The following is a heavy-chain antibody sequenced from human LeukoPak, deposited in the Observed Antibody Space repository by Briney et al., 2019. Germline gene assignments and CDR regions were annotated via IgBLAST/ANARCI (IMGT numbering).Heavy chain of an antibody. CDR2: ISGRDGAT. J-gene: IGHJ4*02. Sequence: GGSLTLPCAASGFDFNSYYVSWVRQTPGRGLAWVCSISGRDGATYFGDSVKGQFTFSKDRSKRSVTLQMNGLTADDTAVYFCARGRNGAADDTWFDFWGQGTLVTVSS. V-gene: IGHV3-23*01. CDR1: GFDFNSYY. D-gene: IGHD1-1*01. CDR3: ARGRNGAADDTWFDF.